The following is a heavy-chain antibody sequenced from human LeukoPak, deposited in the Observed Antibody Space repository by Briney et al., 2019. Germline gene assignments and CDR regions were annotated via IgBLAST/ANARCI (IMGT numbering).Heavy chain of an antibody. CDR1: GFTFDDYA. Sequence: GSLRLSCAASGFTFDDYAMHWVRQAPGKGLEWVSVIYSGGSTYYADSVKGRFTISRHNSKNTLYLQMNSLRAEDTAVYYCARGFIAANWFDPWGQGTLVTVSS. CDR2: IYSGGST. CDR3: ARGFIAANWFDP. V-gene: IGHV3-53*04. J-gene: IGHJ5*02. D-gene: IGHD6-13*01.